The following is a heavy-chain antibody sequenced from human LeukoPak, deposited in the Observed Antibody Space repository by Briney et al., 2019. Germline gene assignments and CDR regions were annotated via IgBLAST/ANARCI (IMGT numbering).Heavy chain of an antibody. CDR1: GFTFSSYW. CDR2: IKQDGSEK. Sequence: PGGSLRLSCAASGFTFSSYWMSWVRQAPGKGLEWVANIKQDGSEKYYVDSVKGRFTISRDNAKNSLYLQMNSLRAEDTAVYYCARDSVGAKWRDAFGIWGQGTMVTVSS. V-gene: IGHV3-7*01. CDR3: ARDSVGAKWRDAFGI. J-gene: IGHJ3*02. D-gene: IGHD1-26*01.